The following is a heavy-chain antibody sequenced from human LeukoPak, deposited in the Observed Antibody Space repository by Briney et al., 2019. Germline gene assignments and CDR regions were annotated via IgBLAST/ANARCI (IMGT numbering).Heavy chain of an antibody. V-gene: IGHV4-59*13. D-gene: IGHD4-17*01. J-gene: IGHJ4*02. CDR3: AAALGRYGDYSRGYYFDY. Sequence: PSETLSLTCTVSGASISDYYWSWIRQPPGQGLEWIGYVFDSGGANYNPSLKSRVTISVDTSKNQFSVKLGSVTAADTAVYYCAAALGRYGDYSRGYYFDYWGQGTLVTVFS. CDR2: VFDSGGA. CDR1: GASISDYY.